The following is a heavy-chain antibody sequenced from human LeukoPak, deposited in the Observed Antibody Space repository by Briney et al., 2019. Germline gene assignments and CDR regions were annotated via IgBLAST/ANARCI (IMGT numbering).Heavy chain of an antibody. Sequence: ASVKVSCKASGYTFTSYDINWVRQATGQGLEWMGWMNPNSGNTGYAQKFQGRVTMTRNTSISTAYMELSSLRSEDTAVYYCAGEAVLWLRGGNWFDPWGQGTLVTVSS. V-gene: IGHV1-8*01. J-gene: IGHJ5*02. CDR3: AGEAVLWLRGGNWFDP. D-gene: IGHD3-10*01. CDR1: GYTFTSYD. CDR2: MNPNSGNT.